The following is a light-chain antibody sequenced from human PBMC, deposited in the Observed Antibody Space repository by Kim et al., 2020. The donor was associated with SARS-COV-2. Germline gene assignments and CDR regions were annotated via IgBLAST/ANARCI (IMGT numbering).Light chain of an antibody. J-gene: IGLJ3*02. Sequence: QSALTQPPSASGSLGQSVTITCTGTNNDIGGYKYFTWYQQHPGKAPRLMIFEVNKRPSGVPDRFSGSKSGNTASLTVSGLQAEDGADYYCSSFAGRNTFGVFGGGTKVTVL. V-gene: IGLV2-8*01. CDR2: EVN. CDR1: NNDIGGYKY. CDR3: SSFAGRNTFGV.